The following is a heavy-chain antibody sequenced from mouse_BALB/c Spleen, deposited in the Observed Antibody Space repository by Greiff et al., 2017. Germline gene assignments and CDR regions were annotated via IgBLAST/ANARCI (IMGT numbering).Heavy chain of an antibody. J-gene: IGHJ2*01. Sequence: VQLQQSGAELARPGASVKLSCKASGYTFTDYYINWVKQRTGQGLEWIGEIYPGSGNTYYNEKFKGKATLTADKSSSTAYMQLSSLTSEDSAVYFCARRGYGFDYWGQGTTLTVSS. V-gene: IGHV1-77*01. D-gene: IGHD3-1*01. CDR2: IYPGSGNT. CDR1: GYTFTDYY. CDR3: ARRGYGFDY.